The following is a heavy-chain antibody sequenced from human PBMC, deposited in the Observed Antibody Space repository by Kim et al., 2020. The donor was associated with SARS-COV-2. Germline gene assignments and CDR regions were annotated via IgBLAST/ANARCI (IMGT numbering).Heavy chain of an antibody. V-gene: IGHV4-38-2*02. CDR1: GYSISSGYY. J-gene: IGHJ5*02. CDR2: IYHSGST. D-gene: IGHD5-12*01. CDR3: ARSRRYSGYEDSPWFDP. Sequence: SETLSLTCTVSGYSISSGYYWGWIRQPPGKGLEWIGSIYHSGSTYYNPSLKSRVTISVDTSKNQFSLKLSSVTAADTAVYYCARSRRYSGYEDSPWFDPWGQGTLVTVSS.